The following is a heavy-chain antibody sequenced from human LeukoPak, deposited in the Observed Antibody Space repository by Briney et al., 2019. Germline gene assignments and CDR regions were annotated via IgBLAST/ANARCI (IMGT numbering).Heavy chain of an antibody. J-gene: IGHJ4*02. Sequence: PSETLSLTCTVSGGSISSYYWSWIRQPPGKGLEWIGYIYYSGSTNYNPSLKSRVTISVDTSKNQFSPKLSSVTAADTAVYYCARGRIAVAKPLDYWGQGTLVTVSS. CDR2: IYYSGST. CDR1: GGSISSYY. D-gene: IGHD6-19*01. CDR3: ARGRIAVAKPLDY. V-gene: IGHV4-59*12.